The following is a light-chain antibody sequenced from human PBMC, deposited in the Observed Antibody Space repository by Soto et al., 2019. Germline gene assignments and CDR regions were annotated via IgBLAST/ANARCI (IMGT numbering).Light chain of an antibody. V-gene: IGKV3-15*01. CDR3: QQYNNWPRT. CDR2: GAS. Sequence: EIVMTQSPATLSVSPGERATLSCRASQSVSSNLAWYQQKPGQAPRLLIYGASTRSTGIPARFSGSGSGTEFTRTISSLQSEDFAVYYCQQYNNWPRTFGKGTKVELK. CDR1: QSVSSN. J-gene: IGKJ1*01.